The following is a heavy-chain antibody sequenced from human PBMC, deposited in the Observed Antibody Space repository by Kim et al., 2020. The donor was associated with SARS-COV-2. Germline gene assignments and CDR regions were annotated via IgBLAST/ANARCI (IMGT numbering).Heavy chain of an antibody. V-gene: IGHV3-9*01. CDR3: AKATDFDGLFWPRLDY. J-gene: IGHJ4*02. D-gene: IGHD3-9*01. Sequence: DSVKGRFTITRDNTKNSLDLQMSSLRAEDTAMYYCAKATDFDGLFWPRLDYWGQGTLVTVSS.